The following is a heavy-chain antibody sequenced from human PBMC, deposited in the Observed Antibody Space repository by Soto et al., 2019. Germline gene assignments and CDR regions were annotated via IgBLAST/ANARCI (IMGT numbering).Heavy chain of an antibody. J-gene: IGHJ4*02. Sequence: QLLESGGGFVQPGGSLRLSWLASGFTFSNFAMAWFRQAPGEGLEWVSAISGSGDDTFYADSMKGRFTISRDNSKDTLYLQINSLRAEDTAVYYCANPIPKTGTTFGFWGQGTLVTVSS. D-gene: IGHD1-1*01. CDR2: ISGSGDDT. CDR3: ANPIPKTGTTFGF. CDR1: GFTFSNFA. V-gene: IGHV3-23*01.